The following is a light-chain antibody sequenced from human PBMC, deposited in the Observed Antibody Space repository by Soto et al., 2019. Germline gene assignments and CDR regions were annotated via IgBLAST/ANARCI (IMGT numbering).Light chain of an antibody. Sequence: QSALTQPASVSGSAGQSITISCSGTMRDVGAYNLVSWYQQHPGTAPKLIIYEVRNRPSGISSRFSGSRSGNTASLTISGLQSEDEGDYYCSSYADNLVFGGGTKVTVL. J-gene: IGLJ3*02. CDR2: EVR. V-gene: IGLV2-14*01. CDR3: SSYADNLV. CDR1: MRDVGAYNL.